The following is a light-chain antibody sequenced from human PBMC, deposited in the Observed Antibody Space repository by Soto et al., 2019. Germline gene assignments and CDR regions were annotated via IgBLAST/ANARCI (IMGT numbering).Light chain of an antibody. V-gene: IGKV1-5*03. CDR3: QQYQTYSRT. CDR2: DGS. Sequence: DIQITQSPSTLSASVGDRIIITCRASQSINTWLAWYQQKPGEAPKLLIYDGSTLARGVPSRFSGSGSETEFTLTISRLQPDDFATFYCQQYQTYSRTFGQGTKVEV. CDR1: QSINTW. J-gene: IGKJ1*01.